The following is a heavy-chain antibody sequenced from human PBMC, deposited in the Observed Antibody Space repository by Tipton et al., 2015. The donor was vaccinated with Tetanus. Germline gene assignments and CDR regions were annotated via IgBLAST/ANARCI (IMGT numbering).Heavy chain of an antibody. V-gene: IGHV1-8*01. CDR2: MNPNSGNT. D-gene: IGHD2-21*02. Sequence: QSGAEVKKPGASVKVSCKASGYTFTSYDINWVRQATGQGLEWMGWMNPNSGNTGYAQKFQGGVSITRNTSISTAYMELSSLRSEGSAGYYFERHHDSDCPFDYWGQGTLVTVSS. CDR1: GYTFTSYD. J-gene: IGHJ4*02. CDR3: ERHHDSDCPFDY.